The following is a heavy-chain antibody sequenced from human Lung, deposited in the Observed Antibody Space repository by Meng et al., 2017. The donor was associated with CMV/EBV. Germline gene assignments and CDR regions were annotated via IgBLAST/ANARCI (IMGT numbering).Heavy chain of an antibody. Sequence: SVKVSXKASGYTFTGYYMHWVRQAPGQGLEWMGWINPNSGGTNYAQKFQGRVTMTRDTSISTAYMELSRVKSDDTAVYYCARDGLALTQQLVPYGMDVWGQGTTVTFSS. J-gene: IGHJ6*01. V-gene: IGHV1-2*02. CDR1: GYTFTGYY. D-gene: IGHD6-13*01. CDR3: ARDGLALTQQLVPYGMDV. CDR2: INPNSGGT.